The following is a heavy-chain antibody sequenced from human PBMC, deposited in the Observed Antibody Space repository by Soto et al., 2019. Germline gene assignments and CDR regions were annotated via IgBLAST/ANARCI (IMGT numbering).Heavy chain of an antibody. D-gene: IGHD1-26*01. V-gene: IGHV1-2*02. J-gene: IGHJ6*02. CDR2: INPNSGDT. Sequence: ASVKVSCTASGYTFTGYYVHWVRQAPGQGLEWMGWINPNSGDTYLAQRFQGRVTMNRDTSIGTAYMELGGLTSDDTAEYYCAKGGAIVAAGTRVYLYNAMDVWGQGTTVTVSS. CDR1: GYTFTGYY. CDR3: AKGGAIVAAGTRVYLYNAMDV.